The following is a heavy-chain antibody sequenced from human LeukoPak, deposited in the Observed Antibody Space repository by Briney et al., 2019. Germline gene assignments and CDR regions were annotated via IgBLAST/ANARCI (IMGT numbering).Heavy chain of an antibody. V-gene: IGHV3-23*01. CDR2: ISGSGGST. CDR1: GFTFSSYA. J-gene: IGHJ4*02. CDR3: AKWSMGARSPDY. Sequence: GGSLRLSCAASGFTFSSYAMSWVRQAPGKGLEWVSAISGSGGSTYYADSVKGLFTISRDNPKNTLYLQMNSLRAEDTAVYYCAKWSMGARSPDYWGQGTVVTV. D-gene: IGHD1-26*01.